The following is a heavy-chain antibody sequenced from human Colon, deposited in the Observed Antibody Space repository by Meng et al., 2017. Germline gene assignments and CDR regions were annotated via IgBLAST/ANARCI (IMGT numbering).Heavy chain of an antibody. CDR2: IDNFGIS. D-gene: IGHD4-17*01. V-gene: IGHV4-34*02. CDR3: ATGLRHGDWFDP. Sequence: QVQIQKGAAGLLKPSETLSLTCAVDGGSFRGFYRSWIRQPPGKGLEWIGEIDNFGISNYNSSLKGSLTMSVDTSKKPIYLTLTSATAADTAVYYCATGLRHGDWFDPWGPGTLVTVSS. J-gene: IGHJ5*02. CDR1: GGSFRGFY.